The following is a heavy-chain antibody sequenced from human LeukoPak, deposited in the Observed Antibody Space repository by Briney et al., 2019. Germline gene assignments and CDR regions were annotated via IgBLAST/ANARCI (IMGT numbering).Heavy chain of an antibody. CDR1: GFTFSSYS. Sequence: GGSLRLSCAASGFTFSSYSMNWVRQAPGKGLEWVSSISSSSSYIYYADSVKGRFTIPRDNAKNSLYLQMNSLRAEDTAVYYYARKARPGAFDIWGQGTMVTVSS. V-gene: IGHV3-21*01. CDR3: ARKARPGAFDI. J-gene: IGHJ3*02. D-gene: IGHD6-6*01. CDR2: ISSSSSYI.